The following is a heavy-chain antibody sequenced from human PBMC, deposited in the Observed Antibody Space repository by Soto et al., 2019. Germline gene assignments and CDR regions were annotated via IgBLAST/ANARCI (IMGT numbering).Heavy chain of an antibody. CDR1: DGSISSGGYY. Sequence: QVQLQESGPGLVKPSQTLSLTCTVSDGSISSGGYYWSWIRQHPGKGLEWIGYISDSGSTYYNPSLKSRVTISVDTSKNRFFLKVRSVTAADTAVYYCARNDSGSRNFDYWGQGTLVTVSS. CDR3: ARNDSGSRNFDY. CDR2: ISDSGST. D-gene: IGHD3-10*01. J-gene: IGHJ4*02. V-gene: IGHV4-31*03.